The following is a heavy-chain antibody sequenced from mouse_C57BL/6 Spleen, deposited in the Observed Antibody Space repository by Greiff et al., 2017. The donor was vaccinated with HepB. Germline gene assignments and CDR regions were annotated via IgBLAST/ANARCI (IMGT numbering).Heavy chain of an antibody. D-gene: IGHD2-3*01. V-gene: IGHV1-80*01. J-gene: IGHJ1*03. Sequence: QVQLQQSGAELVKPGASVKISCKASGYAFSSYWMNWVKQRPGKGLEWIGQIYPGDGDTNYNGKFKGKATLTADKSSSTAYMQLSSLTSEDSAVYFCAMSYDGSWYFDVWGTGTTVTVSS. CDR2: IYPGDGDT. CDR1: GYAFSSYW. CDR3: AMSYDGSWYFDV.